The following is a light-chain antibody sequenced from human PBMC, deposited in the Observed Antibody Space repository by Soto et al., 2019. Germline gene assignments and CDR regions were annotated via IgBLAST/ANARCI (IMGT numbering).Light chain of an antibody. J-gene: IGKJ1*01. CDR3: QHSYNPPRT. Sequence: DIQMTQSPSSLSSSVGERVTFTCRAGQDISTSLNWYQHRPGKAPKLLIYGASTLQSGVPSRFSGSGSGTDFTLTISSLQVEDFATYYCQHSYNPPRTFGQGTKVDIK. CDR2: GAS. V-gene: IGKV1-39*01. CDR1: QDISTS.